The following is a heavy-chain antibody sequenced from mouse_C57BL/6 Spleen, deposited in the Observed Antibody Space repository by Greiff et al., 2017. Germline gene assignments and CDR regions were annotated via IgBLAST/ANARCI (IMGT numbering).Heavy chain of an antibody. CDR2: INPSNGGT. CDR3: ARHYYGSDYFDY. J-gene: IGHJ2*01. CDR1: GYTFTDYY. Sequence: EVQLQQSGPVLVKPGASVKMSCKASGYTFTDYYMNWVKQSHGKSLEWIGVINPSNGGTSYNQKFKGKATLTVDKSSSTAYMELNSLTSEDSAVYYCARHYYGSDYFDYWGQGTTLTVSS. V-gene: IGHV1-19*01. D-gene: IGHD1-1*01.